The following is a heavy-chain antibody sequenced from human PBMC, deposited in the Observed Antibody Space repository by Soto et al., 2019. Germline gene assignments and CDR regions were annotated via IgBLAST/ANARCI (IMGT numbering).Heavy chain of an antibody. J-gene: IGHJ4*02. Sequence: QVQLVQSGAEVKKPGASVKVSCKASGYTFTSYSISWERQAPGQGLEWMGWISAYNGNTNYAQKLRGRVTMTTDTSTSTACMELRSLRSDDAAVYYCARDLGAGLVDYWGQGTLVTVSS. CDR3: ARDLGAGLVDY. CDR1: GYTFTSYS. CDR2: ISAYNGNT. D-gene: IGHD6-19*01. V-gene: IGHV1-18*01.